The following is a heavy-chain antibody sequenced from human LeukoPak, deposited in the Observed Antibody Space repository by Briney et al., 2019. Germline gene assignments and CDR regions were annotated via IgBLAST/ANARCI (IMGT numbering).Heavy chain of an antibody. J-gene: IGHJ4*02. CDR1: GFTFNNYA. V-gene: IGHV3-23*01. CDR3: ARDYADYVGYFFFDY. D-gene: IGHD4-17*01. Sequence: PGGSLRHSCAASGFTFNNYAMNWVRQAPGKGLEWVSSISGGGETTYYADSAKGRFTIPRDNSQNTLYLQMNSLRAEDTAVHYCARDYADYVGYFFFDYWGQGTLVTVSS. CDR2: ISGGGETT.